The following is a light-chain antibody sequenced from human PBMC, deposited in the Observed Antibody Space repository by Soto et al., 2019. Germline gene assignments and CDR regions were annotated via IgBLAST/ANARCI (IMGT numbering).Light chain of an antibody. CDR3: QQYNSYPWT. Sequence: DIQMTQSPSTLSASVGDRVTITCRASQFISSWLAWYQQKPGKVPKLLIFHASNLESGVPSRFSGSGSETEFTLTISSLQPDDFATYYCQQYNSYPWTCGQGTKVEI. J-gene: IGKJ1*01. CDR1: QFISSW. V-gene: IGKV1-5*01. CDR2: HAS.